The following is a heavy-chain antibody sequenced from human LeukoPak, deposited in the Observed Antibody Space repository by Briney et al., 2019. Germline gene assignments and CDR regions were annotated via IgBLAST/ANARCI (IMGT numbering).Heavy chain of an antibody. J-gene: IGHJ3*02. D-gene: IGHD1-26*01. CDR1: GGSISSYY. Sequence: SETLSLTCTVSGGSISSYYWGWIRQPPGKGLEWIGSMYYSGSTYYNPSLKSRVTISVDTSKNQFSVKLSSVTAADTAVYYCARDTVGATFPGAFDIWGQGTMVTVSS. V-gene: IGHV4-39*07. CDR2: MYYSGST. CDR3: ARDTVGATFPGAFDI.